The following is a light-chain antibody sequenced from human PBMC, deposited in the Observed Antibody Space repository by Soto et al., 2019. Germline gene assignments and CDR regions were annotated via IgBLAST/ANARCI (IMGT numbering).Light chain of an antibody. CDR2: LEGSGSY. CDR3: ETWDSNTHTV. Sequence: QAVVTQSSSASGSLGSSVKLTCTLSSGHSSYIIAWHQQQPGKAPRYLMKLEGSGSYNKGSGVPDRFSGSSSGADRYLTISNLQFEDEADYYCETWDSNTHTVFGGGTQLTVL. V-gene: IGLV4-60*02. CDR1: SGHSSYI. J-gene: IGLJ3*02.